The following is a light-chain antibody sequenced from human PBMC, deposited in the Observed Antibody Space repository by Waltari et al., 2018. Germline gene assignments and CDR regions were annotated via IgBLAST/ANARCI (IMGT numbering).Light chain of an antibody. CDR2: SNN. V-gene: IGLV1-44*01. CDR1: SSNIGSNT. J-gene: IGLJ3*02. CDR3: ASWDDSPDGPV. Sequence: QSVLTQPPSASGTPGQRVSISCSGSSSNIGSNTVNWYQQFPGTAPKLLIYSNNQRPSGVPDRFSGSKSGTSASLAISGLQSEEEADYYCASWDDSPDGPVFGGGTKLTVL.